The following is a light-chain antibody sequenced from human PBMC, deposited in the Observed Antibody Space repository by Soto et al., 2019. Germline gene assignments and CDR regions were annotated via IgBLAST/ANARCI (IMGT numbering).Light chain of an antibody. Sequence: QSVLTQPPSASGTPGQRVTIYCSGSSSNIGSNTVNWYQQLPGTAPKLLIYSNNQPPSGVPDRFSGSKSGTSASLAISGLQSEDEADYYCVAWDDSLNGWVFGGGTKLTVL. V-gene: IGLV1-44*01. CDR1: SSNIGSNT. J-gene: IGLJ3*02. CDR3: VAWDDSLNGWV. CDR2: SNN.